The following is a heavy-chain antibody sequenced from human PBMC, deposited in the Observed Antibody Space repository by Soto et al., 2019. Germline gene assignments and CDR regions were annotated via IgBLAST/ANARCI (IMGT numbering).Heavy chain of an antibody. CDR2: ISAYNGDT. CDR1: GYTFRNYG. CDR3: ARDGRQFVPNSDNFDS. D-gene: IGHD6-6*01. J-gene: IGHJ3*02. V-gene: IGHV1-18*01. Sequence: QVQLLQSGPELMKPGASVKLSCKASGYTFRNYGINWVRQAPGQGLEWMGWISAYNGDTNYAHNFQGRVTMATDTPTSTAYMELRSLKSDDTAVYYCARDGRQFVPNSDNFDSWGQGTTVTVSS.